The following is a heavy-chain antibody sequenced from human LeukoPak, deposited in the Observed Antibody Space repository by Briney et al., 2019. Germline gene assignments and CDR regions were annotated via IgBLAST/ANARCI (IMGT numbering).Heavy chain of an antibody. CDR1: GFTFSSYW. J-gene: IGHJ6*03. CDR3: ARRYCSGGSCYPFDFYYYYYMDV. V-gene: IGHV3-7*01. Sequence: GGSLRLSCAASGFTFSSYWMSWVRQAPGKGLEWVANIKQDGSEKYYVDSVKGRFTISRDNAKNSLYLQMNSLRAEDTAVYYCARRYCSGGSCYPFDFYYYYYMDVWGKGTTDTVSS. CDR2: IKQDGSEK. D-gene: IGHD2-15*01.